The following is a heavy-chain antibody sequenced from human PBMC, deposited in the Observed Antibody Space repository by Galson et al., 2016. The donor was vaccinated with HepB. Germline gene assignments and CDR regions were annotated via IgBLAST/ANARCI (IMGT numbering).Heavy chain of an antibody. CDR3: ARDSGTYEIDY. CDR2: IYSGSST. D-gene: IGHD1-26*01. J-gene: IGHJ4*02. Sequence: SLRLSCAASGFTVSSDYMSWVRQAPGRGLEWLSVIYSGSSTYYADSVKGRFTISRDNSKNTPYLQMNSLRAEDTAVYYCARDSGTYEIDYWGQGTLVTVSS. V-gene: IGHV3-66*01. CDR1: GFTVSSDY.